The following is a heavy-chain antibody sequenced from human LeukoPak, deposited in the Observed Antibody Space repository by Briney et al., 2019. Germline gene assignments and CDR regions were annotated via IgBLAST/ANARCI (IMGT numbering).Heavy chain of an antibody. CDR1: GGSFSGYY. D-gene: IGHD5-12*01. CDR3: ARGLGGGYNWFDP. CDR2: INHSGST. V-gene: IGHV4-34*01. Sequence: PSETLSLTCAVYGGSFSGYYWSWIRQPPGKGLEWIGEINHSGSTNYNPSLKSRVTISVDTSKNQFSLKLSSVTAADTAVYYCARGLGGGYNWFDPWGQGTLVTVSS. J-gene: IGHJ5*02.